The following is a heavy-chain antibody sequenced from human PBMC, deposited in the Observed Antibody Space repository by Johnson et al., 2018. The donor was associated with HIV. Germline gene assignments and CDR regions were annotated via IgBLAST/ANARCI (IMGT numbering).Heavy chain of an antibody. CDR1: GFTFSSYW. J-gene: IGHJ3*01. CDR3: ARVEYHTSYDVADV. Sequence: VQLVESGGGLVQPGGSLRLSCAASGFTFSSYWMSWVRQAPGKGLEWVANIKQDGSEKYYVDSVKGRFTISRDNAKNSLFLQMTSLRAEDTAVYYCARVEYHTSYDVADVWGQGTMVTVSP. CDR2: IKQDGSEK. D-gene: IGHD2/OR15-2a*01. V-gene: IGHV3-7*05.